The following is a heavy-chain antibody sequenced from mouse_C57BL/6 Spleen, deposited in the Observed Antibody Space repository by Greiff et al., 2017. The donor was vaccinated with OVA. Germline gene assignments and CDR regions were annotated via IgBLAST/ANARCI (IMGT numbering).Heavy chain of an antibody. CDR3: ARGIYAHFDY. V-gene: IGHV3-1*01. CDR2: ISYSGST. D-gene: IGHD1-3*01. J-gene: IGHJ2*01. CDR1: GYSITSGYD. Sequence: EVMLVESGPGMVKPSQSLSLTCTVTGYSITSGYDWHWIRHFPGNKLEWMGYISYSGSTNYNPSLKSRISITHDTSKNHFFLKLNSVTTEDTATYYCARGIYAHFDYWGQGTTLTVSS.